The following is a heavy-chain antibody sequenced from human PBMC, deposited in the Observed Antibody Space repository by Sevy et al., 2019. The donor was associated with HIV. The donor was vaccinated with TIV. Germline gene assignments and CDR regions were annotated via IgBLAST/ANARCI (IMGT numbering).Heavy chain of an antibody. CDR2: IYYSGST. V-gene: IGHV4-39*01. J-gene: IGHJ3*02. D-gene: IGHD2-15*01. CDR3: ARWVVVARAFDI. CDR1: GGSISSSSYY. Sequence: SETLSLTCTVSGGSISSSSYYWGWIRQPPGKGLEWIGSIYYSGSTYYNPSLKSRVTISVDTSKNQFSLKLSSVTAADTAVYYCARWVVVARAFDIWGQGTMVTVSS.